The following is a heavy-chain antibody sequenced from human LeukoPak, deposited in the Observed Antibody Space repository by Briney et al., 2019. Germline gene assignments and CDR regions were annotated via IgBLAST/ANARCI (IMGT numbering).Heavy chain of an antibody. D-gene: IGHD2-2*01. V-gene: IGHV1-46*01. J-gene: IGHJ5*02. CDR3: ARGYCSSTSCSTTPPSLNWFDP. CDR2: INPSGGST. CDR1: GYTFTSYY. Sequence: ASLKVSCKPPGYTFTSYYMHWVRQALGQGLEWMGIINPSGGSTSYAQKFQGRVTMTRDMSTSTVYMELSSLRSEDTAVYYCARGYCSSTSCSTTPPSLNWFDPWGQGTLVTVSS.